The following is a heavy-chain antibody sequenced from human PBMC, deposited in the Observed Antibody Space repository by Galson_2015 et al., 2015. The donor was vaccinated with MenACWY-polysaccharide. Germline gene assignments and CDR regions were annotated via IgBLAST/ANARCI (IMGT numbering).Heavy chain of an antibody. Sequence: SLRLSCAASGFTFTSYAMTWLRQAPGTGLERVSAISGSGGATYYIDSVKGRFTISRDNSKNTVYLQMNSLRAEDTAIYYCAKGGGFYGTSGYWNWGQGTLVTVSS. CDR2: ISGSGGAT. CDR1: GFTFTSYA. V-gene: IGHV3-23*01. CDR3: AKGGGFYGTSGYWN. D-gene: IGHD3-22*01. J-gene: IGHJ4*02.